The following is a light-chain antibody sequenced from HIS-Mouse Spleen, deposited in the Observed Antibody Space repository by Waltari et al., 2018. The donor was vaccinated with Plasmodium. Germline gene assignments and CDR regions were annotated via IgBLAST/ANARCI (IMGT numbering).Light chain of an antibody. J-gene: IGKJ2*01. CDR2: GAA. V-gene: IGKV3D-7*01. CDR1: QSVSRSY. CDR3: QQDYNLPYT. Sequence: IVLTQSSATLSLSPGERATLSCRASQSVSRSYLSRDQQKPGQAPRLLIDGAATRATGIPARFSGSGSGTDFTLTISSLQPEDFAVYYCQQDYNLPYTFGQGTKLEIK.